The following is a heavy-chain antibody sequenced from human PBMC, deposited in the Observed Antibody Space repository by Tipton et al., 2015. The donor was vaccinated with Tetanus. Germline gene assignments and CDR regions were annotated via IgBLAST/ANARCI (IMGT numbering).Heavy chain of an antibody. CDR1: GFTFNSYA. D-gene: IGHD6-19*01. CDR2: ISAGGAST. Sequence: SLRLSCAASGFTFNSYAMSWVRQAPGKGLEWVSSISAGGASTYYADSVRGRFTFSRDNAKNSLYLQMNSLRAEDTAFYYCAKVSPNTSGCLDYWGQGTLVTVSS. J-gene: IGHJ4*02. CDR3: AKVSPNTSGCLDY. V-gene: IGHV3-23*01.